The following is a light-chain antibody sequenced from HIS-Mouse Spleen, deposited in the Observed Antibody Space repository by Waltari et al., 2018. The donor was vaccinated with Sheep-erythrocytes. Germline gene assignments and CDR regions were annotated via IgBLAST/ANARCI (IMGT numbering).Light chain of an antibody. CDR1: QSISSY. J-gene: IGKJ1*01. CDR2: AAS. V-gene: IGKV1-39*01. CDR3: QQSYSTPRT. Sequence: DIQMTQSPSSLSASVGDRVTITCRASQSISSYLNLYQQKPGKAPKLLIYAASSMQSGVPSRFSCSGSGTDFTLTISSLQPEDVATYYCQQSYSTPRTFGQGTKVEIK.